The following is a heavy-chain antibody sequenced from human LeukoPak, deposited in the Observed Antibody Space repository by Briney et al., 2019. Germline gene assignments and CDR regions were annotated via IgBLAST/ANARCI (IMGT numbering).Heavy chain of an antibody. Sequence: ASVKVPYNASGHTLMSYYMHWVRQAPGQGLDWMGQINPSGGSTTYRQKFQGRVTMTRDTSTSTAYMEVSSLISEDTAMYYCARDRGYFDLWGRGTLVTVSS. CDR3: ARDRGYFDL. V-gene: IGHV1-46*01. J-gene: IGHJ2*01. CDR2: INPSGGST. CDR1: GHTLMSYY. D-gene: IGHD5-24*01.